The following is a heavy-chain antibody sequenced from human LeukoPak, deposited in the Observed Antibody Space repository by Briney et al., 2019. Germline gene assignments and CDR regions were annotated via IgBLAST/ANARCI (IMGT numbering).Heavy chain of an antibody. CDR2: ISSSSSYI. CDR3: SRAPAETGAATGTFGY. D-gene: IGHD1-1*01. CDR1: GFTFSSYE. V-gene: IGHV3-21*05. J-gene: IGHJ4*02. Sequence: PGGSLRLSCAASGFTFSSYEMNWVRQAPGKGLEWVSYISSSSSYIHYADSVKGRFTISRDNAKNSLFLRMNSLRDVDTAMYFCSRAPAETGAATGTFGYWGQGTLVTVSS.